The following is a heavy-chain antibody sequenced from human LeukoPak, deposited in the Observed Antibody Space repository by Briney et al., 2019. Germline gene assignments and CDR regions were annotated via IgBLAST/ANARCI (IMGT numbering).Heavy chain of an antibody. D-gene: IGHD6-6*01. J-gene: IGHJ4*02. CDR1: GYTFTSYD. V-gene: IGHV1-2*02. Sequence: ASVKVSCKASGYTFTSYDINWVRQATGQGLEWMGWINPNSGGTNYAQKFQGRVTMTRDTSISTAYMELSRLRSDDTAVYYCAKVGSSSPTFDYWGQGTLVTVSS. CDR3: AKVGSSSPTFDY. CDR2: INPNSGGT.